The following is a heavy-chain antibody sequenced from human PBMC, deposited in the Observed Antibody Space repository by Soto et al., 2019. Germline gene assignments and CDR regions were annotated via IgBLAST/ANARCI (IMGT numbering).Heavy chain of an antibody. D-gene: IGHD6-13*01. CDR2: INPNSGGT. Sequence: ASVKVSCKASGYTFTGYYMHWVRQAPGQGLEWMGWINPNSGGTNYAQKFQGRVTMTRDTSISTAYMELSRLRSDDTAVYYCASSNDNSSSWSRWFDPWGQGTLVTVSS. J-gene: IGHJ5*02. V-gene: IGHV1-2*02. CDR3: ASSNDNSSSWSRWFDP. CDR1: GYTFTGYY.